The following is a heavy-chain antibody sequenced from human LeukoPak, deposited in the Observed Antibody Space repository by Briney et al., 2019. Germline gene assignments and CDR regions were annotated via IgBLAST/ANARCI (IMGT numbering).Heavy chain of an antibody. Sequence: SETLSLTCTVSGGSMSNYYISNYYWSWIRQPPGKGLEWIGYIHYGASINYNPSLKSRVTISVDTSKNQLSLKLTSVTAADTAVYYCARVGAAGRYYGMDVWGKGTTVTVFS. CDR2: IHYGASI. V-gene: IGHV4-61*01. J-gene: IGHJ6*04. D-gene: IGHD6-25*01. CDR3: ARVGAAGRYYGMDV. CDR1: GGSMSNYYISNYY.